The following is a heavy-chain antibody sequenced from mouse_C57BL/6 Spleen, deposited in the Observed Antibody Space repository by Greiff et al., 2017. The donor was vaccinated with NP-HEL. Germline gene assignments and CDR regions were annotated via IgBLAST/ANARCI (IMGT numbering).Heavy chain of an antibody. CDR3: TEGWEDYWYFDV. D-gene: IGHD3-3*01. CDR1: GFTFSNYW. CDR2: IRLKSDNYAT. V-gene: IGHV6-3*01. J-gene: IGHJ1*03. Sequence: EVQVVESGGGLVQPGGSMKLSCVASGFTFSNYWMNWVRQSPEKGLEWVAQIRLKSDNYATHYAETVKGRFTISRYDTKGSVYLQMNNLRAEDAGIYYCTEGWEDYWYFDVWGTGTTVTVSS.